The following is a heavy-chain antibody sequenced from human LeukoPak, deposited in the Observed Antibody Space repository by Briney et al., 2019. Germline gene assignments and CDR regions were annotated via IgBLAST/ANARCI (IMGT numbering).Heavy chain of an antibody. CDR3: ARDPRFTTHAFDI. J-gene: IGHJ3*02. CDR2: IYYSGST. D-gene: IGHD1-14*01. V-gene: IGHV4-30-4*08. CDR1: GGSISSGGYS. Sequence: SQTLSLTCAVSGGSISSGGYSWSWIRQPPGKGLEWIGYIYYSGSTYYNPSLKSRVTISVDTSKNQFSLKLSSVTAADTAVYYCARDPRFTTHAFDIWGQGTMVTVSS.